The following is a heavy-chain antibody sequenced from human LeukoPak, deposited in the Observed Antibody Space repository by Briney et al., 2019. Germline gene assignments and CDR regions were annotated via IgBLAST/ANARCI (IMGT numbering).Heavy chain of an antibody. J-gene: IGHJ4*02. CDR1: GFAFSSFA. Sequence: GGSLRLSCAASGFAFSSFAMSWVRQAPGEGLEWVSGISGSGDNTYYADSVKGRFTISRDNSKNTLYVQVNSLGTEDTAAYYCAKGSYYDSSGSFYFDYWGQGTLVTVSS. CDR3: AKGSYYDSSGSFYFDY. CDR2: ISGSGDNT. D-gene: IGHD3-22*01. V-gene: IGHV3-23*01.